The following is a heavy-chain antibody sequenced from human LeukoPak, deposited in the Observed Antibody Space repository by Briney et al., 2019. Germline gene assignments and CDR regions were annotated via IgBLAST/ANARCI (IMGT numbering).Heavy chain of an antibody. CDR1: GFTFSSYD. D-gene: IGHD4-23*01. CDR3: AGNFDL. J-gene: IGHJ5*02. V-gene: IGHV3-48*02. Sequence: GGSLRLSCAASGFTFSSYDMNWVRQAPGKGLEWVSYISSSSGTIYYADSVKGRFTISRDNAKNSLYLHMNSLRDEDTAVYYCAGNFDLWGQGTLVTVSS. CDR2: ISSSSGTI.